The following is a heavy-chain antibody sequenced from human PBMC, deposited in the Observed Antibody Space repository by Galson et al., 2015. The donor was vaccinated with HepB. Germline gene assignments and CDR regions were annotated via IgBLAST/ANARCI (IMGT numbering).Heavy chain of an antibody. D-gene: IGHD2-2*01. J-gene: IGHJ5*02. CDR1: GYTFTSYD. V-gene: IGHV1-8*01. CDR3: ARDFPRGGYCSSTSCYGFDP. CDR2: MNPNSGNT. Sequence: SVKVSCKASGYTFTSYDINWVRQATGQGLEWMGWMNPNSGNTGYAQKFQGRVTMTRNTSISTAYMELSSLRSDDTAVYYCARDFPRGGYCSSTSCYGFDPWGQGTLVTVSS.